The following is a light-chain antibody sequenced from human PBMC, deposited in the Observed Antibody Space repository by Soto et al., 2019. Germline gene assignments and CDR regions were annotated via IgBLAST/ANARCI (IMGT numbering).Light chain of an antibody. CDR1: QSVSSRY. V-gene: IGKV3-20*01. CDR3: QQCGGSPSYT. CDR2: GAS. J-gene: IGKJ2*01. Sequence: EIVLTQSPGTLSLSPGERATLSCRASQSVSSRYLGWYQQKPGQAPRLLVYGASNRATGIPDRFSGSGSGTDFTLTISRLEPEDFAVYYCQQCGGSPSYTFGQGTKLEMK.